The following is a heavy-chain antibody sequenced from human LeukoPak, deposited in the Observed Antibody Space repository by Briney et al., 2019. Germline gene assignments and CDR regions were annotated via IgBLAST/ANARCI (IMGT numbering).Heavy chain of an antibody. CDR1: GVTFSDAW. CDR3: TTFRVGPADDY. CDR2: VKSKTNGGTT. V-gene: IGHV3-15*01. J-gene: IGHJ4*02. D-gene: IGHD3-3*01. Sequence: GGALRLSCAASGVTFSDAWMNWGRQAPGKGVEWVGRVKSKTNGGTTDYAARVEGRFTISRDDSTSTLYLEMNSLKTEDTAVYYCTTFRVGPADDYWGQGTLVTVSS.